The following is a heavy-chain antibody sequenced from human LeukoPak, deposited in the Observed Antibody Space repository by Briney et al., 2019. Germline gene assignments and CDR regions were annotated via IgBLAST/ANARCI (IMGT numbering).Heavy chain of an antibody. J-gene: IGHJ5*02. CDR3: AKEGGFILRYFDWLSPNWFDP. D-gene: IGHD3-9*01. Sequence: ASVKVSCKASGYTFTSYDINWVRQATGQGLEWMGWMNPNSGNTGYAQKFQGRVTITRNTSISTAYMELSSLRSEDTAVYYCAKEGGFILRYFDWLSPNWFDPWGQGTLVTVSS. CDR1: GYTFTSYD. V-gene: IGHV1-8*03. CDR2: MNPNSGNT.